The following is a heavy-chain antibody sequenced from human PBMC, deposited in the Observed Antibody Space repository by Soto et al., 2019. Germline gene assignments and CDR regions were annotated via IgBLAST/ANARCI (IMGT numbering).Heavy chain of an antibody. V-gene: IGHV3-48*01. Sequence: EVQLVESGGGLVQPGGSLRLSCAASGFTFSRNSMNWVRQAPGRGLEWVSYISGSSTTIYYADSVKGRFTVSRDDAKNSLYLQMNSLRAEDTAVYYCARGSNWNGGTSDYWGQGTLVTVSP. D-gene: IGHD1-20*01. CDR2: ISGSSTTI. CDR1: GFTFSRNS. J-gene: IGHJ4*02. CDR3: ARGSNWNGGTSDY.